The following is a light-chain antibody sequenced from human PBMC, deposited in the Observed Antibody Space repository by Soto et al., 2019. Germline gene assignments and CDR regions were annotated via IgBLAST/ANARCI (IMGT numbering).Light chain of an antibody. CDR1: QGIDNY. J-gene: IGKJ2*01. V-gene: IGKV1-16*02. CDR2: GAS. CDR3: LQYEGYPYT. Sequence: DIQMTQSPSSLSASVGDRVTIFCRASQGIDNYLAWFQQKPGKAPKCLIYGASSLQSGVPSKFSGSGFGTDFTLTINSLQPEDFAAYYCLQYEGYPYTFGQGTKLEIK.